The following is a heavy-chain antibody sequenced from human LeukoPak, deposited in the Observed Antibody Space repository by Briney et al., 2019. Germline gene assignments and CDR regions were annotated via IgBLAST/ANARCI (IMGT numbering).Heavy chain of an antibody. CDR1: GGSISSGDYY. Sequence: PSETLSLTCTVSGGSISSGDYYWSWIRQPPGKGLEWIGYIYYSGSTYYNPSLKSRVTISVDTSKNQFSLKLSSVTAADTAVYFCARTTYYYDSSDYYYPFYFDYWGQGTLVTVPS. J-gene: IGHJ4*02. D-gene: IGHD3-22*01. CDR2: IYYSGST. V-gene: IGHV4-30-4*01. CDR3: ARTTYYYDSSDYYYPFYFDY.